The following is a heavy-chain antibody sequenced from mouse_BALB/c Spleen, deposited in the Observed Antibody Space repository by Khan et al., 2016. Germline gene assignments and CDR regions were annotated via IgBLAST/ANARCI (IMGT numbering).Heavy chain of an antibody. J-gene: IGHJ4*01. V-gene: IGHV1-5*01. Sequence: VQLKQSGTVLARPGASVKMSCKASGYTFTSYWMHWVKQRPGQGLEWIGAIYPGNSDTSYNQKFKGKAQLTAVTSTSTAYMELSSLTNENSAVYYCTIYDGYYYAMDYWGQGTSGDVSS. CDR1: GYTFTSYW. D-gene: IGHD2-3*01. CDR3: TIYDGYYYAMDY. CDR2: IYPGNSDT.